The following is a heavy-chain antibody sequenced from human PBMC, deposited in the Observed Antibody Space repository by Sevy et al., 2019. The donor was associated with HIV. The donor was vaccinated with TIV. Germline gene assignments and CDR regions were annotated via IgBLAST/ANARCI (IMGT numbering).Heavy chain of an antibody. CDR1: GYSFTGYY. CDR2: INPNTSDT. D-gene: IGHD2-21*02. CDR3: ARDFLAVTSIPSDAFDI. Sequence: ASVKVSCKASGYSFTGYYMNWVRQAPGQGLEWMGWINPNTSDTTYSEKFEGRVTMTRDSSLSTAYLELRGLGSEDTAVYYCARDFLAVTSIPSDAFDIWGQGTLVTVSS. J-gene: IGHJ3*02. V-gene: IGHV1-2*02.